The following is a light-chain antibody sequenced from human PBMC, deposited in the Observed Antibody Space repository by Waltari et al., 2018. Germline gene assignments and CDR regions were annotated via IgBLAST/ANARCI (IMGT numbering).Light chain of an antibody. CDR2: DNI. J-gene: IGLJ3*02. CDR3: QSYDTSLSALV. V-gene: IGLV1-40*01. Sequence: QSVLTQPPSVSGAPGQRVTISCTGSGSNIGAGYDVHWYQHLPGSAPKLLIYDNINRPSGVPGRFSGSKSGTSASLAITGLQAEDEADYYCQSYDTSLSALVFGGGTKLTVL. CDR1: GSNIGAGYD.